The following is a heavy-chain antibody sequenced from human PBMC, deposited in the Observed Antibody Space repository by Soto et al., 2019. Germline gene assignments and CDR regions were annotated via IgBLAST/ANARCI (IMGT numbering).Heavy chain of an antibody. CDR3: ARANPTKYYDYVWGDYRRGGMDV. CDR2: ILPLSGTT. J-gene: IGHJ6*02. D-gene: IGHD3-16*02. V-gene: IGHV1-69*06. Sequence: QLQLVQSGAEVKKPGSSVKVSCKASGGTFSAYAISWVRQAPGQGLEWMGGILPLSGTTNYTQRFQGRVTISADTSTSTAYMELSSLRSEDTAVYYCARANPTKYYDYVWGDYRRGGMDVWGQGTTVTVSS. CDR1: GGTFSAYA.